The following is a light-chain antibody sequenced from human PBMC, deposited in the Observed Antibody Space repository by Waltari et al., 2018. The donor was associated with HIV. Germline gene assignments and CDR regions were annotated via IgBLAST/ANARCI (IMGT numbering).Light chain of an antibody. CDR2: EGN. V-gene: IGLV2-23*01. J-gene: IGLJ3*02. CDR3: CSFSISSTLV. CDR1: SSDAGSYNL. Sequence: QSALTPPASVSGSPGKSITISCTGTSSDAGSYNLVSWYNQHQGTAPKLIIYEGNKRPSGVSNRFSGSKSGNTASLTISGLQADDEADYSCCSFSISSTLVFGGGTKLTVL.